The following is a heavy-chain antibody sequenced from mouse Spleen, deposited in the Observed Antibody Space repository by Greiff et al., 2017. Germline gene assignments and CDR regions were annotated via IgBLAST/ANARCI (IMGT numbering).Heavy chain of an antibody. CDR3: ARAGDGSIYFACFAY. J-gene: IGHJ3*01. V-gene: IGHV5-15*01. CDR2: ISNLAYSI. CDR1: GFTFSDYG. Sequence: EVKLVESGGGLVKPGGSLKLSCAASGFTFSDYGMAWVRQAPGKGPEWVAFISNLAYSIYYADTVTGRFTISRENAKNTLYLEMSSLRSEGTAMYYCARAGDGSIYFACFAYWGQGTLVTVSA. D-gene: IGHD1-1*01.